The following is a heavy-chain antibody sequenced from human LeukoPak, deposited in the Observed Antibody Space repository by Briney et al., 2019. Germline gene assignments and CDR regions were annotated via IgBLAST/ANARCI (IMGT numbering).Heavy chain of an antibody. D-gene: IGHD1-1*01. CDR3: ATQTRDAFDI. Sequence: GESRKISSKGSGYSVISSWIAGVRQMPGKGLEWMGLIYPGDSNTRYSPSFQGQVTISADRSINTAYLQWSSLKASDTAIYYCATQTRDAFDIWGQGTMVTVSS. V-gene: IGHV5-51*01. J-gene: IGHJ3*02. CDR1: GYSVISSW. CDR2: IYPGDSNT.